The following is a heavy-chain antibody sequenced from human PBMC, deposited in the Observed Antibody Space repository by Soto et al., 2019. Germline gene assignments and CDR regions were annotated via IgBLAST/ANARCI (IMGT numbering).Heavy chain of an antibody. J-gene: IGHJ4*02. Sequence: PGESLKISCQASGYSFTAYWITWVRQMPGKGLEWMATIDPSDSYVDYRPSFRGHVTFSVDRSITAVYLQWNSLKASDSAMYFCTRRASSSFYHFDFWGQGALVTVSS. V-gene: IGHV5-10-1*01. CDR1: GYSFTAYW. CDR2: IDPSDSYV. CDR3: TRRASSSFYHFDF. D-gene: IGHD2-2*01.